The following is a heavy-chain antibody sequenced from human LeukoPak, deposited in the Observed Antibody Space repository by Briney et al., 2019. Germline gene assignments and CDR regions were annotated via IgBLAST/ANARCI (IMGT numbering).Heavy chain of an antibody. CDR2: ISSSSSTI. D-gene: IGHD1-1*01. CDR3: ARVGTSLGFDP. V-gene: IGHV3-48*04. Sequence: GGSLRLSCAASGFTFSSYSMNWVRQAPGKGLEWVSYISSSSSTIYYADSVKGRFTISRDNAKNSLYLQMNSLRAEDMAVYYCARVGTSLGFDPWGQGTLVTVSS. CDR1: GFTFSSYS. J-gene: IGHJ5*02.